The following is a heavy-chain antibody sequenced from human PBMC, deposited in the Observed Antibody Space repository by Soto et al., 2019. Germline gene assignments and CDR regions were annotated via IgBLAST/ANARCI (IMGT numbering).Heavy chain of an antibody. CDR3: ARDRITMVRGVNGKVCDY. D-gene: IGHD3-10*01. J-gene: IGHJ4*02. CDR2: INPSGGST. V-gene: IGHV1-46*01. Sequence: QVQLVQSGAEVKKPGASVKVSCKASGYTFTSYYMHWVRQAPGQGLEWMGIINPSGGSTSYAQKFQGSVTMTRDTSTSTVYMELSSLRSEDTAVYYCARDRITMVRGVNGKVCDYWGQGTLVTVSS. CDR1: GYTFTSYY.